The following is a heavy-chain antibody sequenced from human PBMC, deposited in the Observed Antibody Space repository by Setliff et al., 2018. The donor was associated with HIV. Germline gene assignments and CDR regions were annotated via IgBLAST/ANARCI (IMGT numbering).Heavy chain of an antibody. CDR1: RFSFSTSW. J-gene: IGHJ6*03. CDR2: INPDGNKK. V-gene: IGHV3-7*03. Sequence: GGSLRLSCAASRFSFSTSWMTWVRQAPGKGLEWIANINPDGNKKYHAGSVWGRFTISRDNAKNSLYLQMSSLRAEDTAVYYCARGRLLWSGSYYYYYMDVWGKGTTVTVSS. CDR3: ARGRLLWSGSYYYYYMDV. D-gene: IGHD3-10*01.